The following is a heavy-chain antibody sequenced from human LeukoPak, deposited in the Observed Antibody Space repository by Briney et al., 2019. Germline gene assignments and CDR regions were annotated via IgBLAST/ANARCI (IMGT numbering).Heavy chain of an antibody. V-gene: IGHV1-18*01. CDR3: ASLWLVPQLGYGMDV. Sequence: GASVKVSCKASGYTFTSYGISWVRQAPGQGLEWMGWISAYNGNTNYAQKLQGRVTMTTDTSTSTAYMELRSLRSDDTAVYYCASLWLVPQLGYGMDVWGQGTTVTVSS. CDR1: GYTFTSYG. D-gene: IGHD6-19*01. CDR2: ISAYNGNT. J-gene: IGHJ6*02.